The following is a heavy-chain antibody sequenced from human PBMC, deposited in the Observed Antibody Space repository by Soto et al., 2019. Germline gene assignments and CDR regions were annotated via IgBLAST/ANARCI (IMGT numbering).Heavy chain of an antibody. D-gene: IGHD1-20*01. J-gene: IGHJ3*01. Sequence: EVQLLESGGGLVQPGGSLRLSCAASGFTFSSFVMNWVRQAPGKGLEWVSTVSPGGDVSHYTDSVTGRFSISRDNARRTLHLQMDSLRAEDATVYFSVRRAITATTNWGALDVWGQGTVVTVSS. V-gene: IGHV3-23*01. CDR2: VSPGGDVS. CDR1: GFTFSSFV. CDR3: VRRAITATTNWGALDV.